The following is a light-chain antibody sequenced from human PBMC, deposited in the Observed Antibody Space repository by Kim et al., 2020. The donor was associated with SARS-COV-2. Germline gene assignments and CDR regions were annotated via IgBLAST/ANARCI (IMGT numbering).Light chain of an antibody. J-gene: IGLJ2*01. CDR2: LNSDGSH. CDR3: QTWGTGGV. CDR1: SGHSSYA. V-gene: IGLV4-69*01. Sequence: QPVLTQSPSASASLGASVKLTCTLSSGHSSYAIAWHQQQPEKGPRYLMKLNSDGSHSKGDGIPDRFSGSSSGAERYLTISSLQSEDEADYYCQTWGTGGVFGLGTQLTVL.